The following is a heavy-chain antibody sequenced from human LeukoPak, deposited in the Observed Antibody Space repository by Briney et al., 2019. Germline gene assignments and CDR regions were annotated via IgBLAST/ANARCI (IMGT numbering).Heavy chain of an antibody. CDR2: IYTSGST. D-gene: IGHD1-26*01. Sequence: PSETLSLTCTVSGGSISSGSYYWSWIRQPAGKGLEWIGRIYTSGSTNYNPSLKSRVTISVDTSKNQFSLKLSSVTAADTAVYYCARRPILPHYWYFDLWGRGTLVTVSS. CDR1: GGSISSGSYY. J-gene: IGHJ2*01. CDR3: ARRPILPHYWYFDL. V-gene: IGHV4-61*02.